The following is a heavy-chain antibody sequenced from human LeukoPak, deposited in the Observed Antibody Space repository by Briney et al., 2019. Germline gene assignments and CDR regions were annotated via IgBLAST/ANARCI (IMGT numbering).Heavy chain of an antibody. Sequence: PSETLALTCTVSGYSISSGYYWGWIRQPPRKGLEWIGSIHHSGLTYYNPSLESRVTMSVDKTKNQFTLKLTSVTAADTAVYFCGRGYHSLDKWFDPWGQGALVTVSS. CDR3: GRGYHSLDKWFDP. V-gene: IGHV4-38-2*02. J-gene: IGHJ5*02. CDR1: GYSISSGYY. D-gene: IGHD2-2*01. CDR2: IHHSGLT.